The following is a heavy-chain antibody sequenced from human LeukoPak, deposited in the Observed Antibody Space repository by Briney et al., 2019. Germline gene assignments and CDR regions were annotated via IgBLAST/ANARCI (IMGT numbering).Heavy chain of an antibody. CDR3: ASRYYDFWSGYYEGVKDAFDI. CDR1: GGTFSSYA. J-gene: IGHJ3*02. Sequence: SVKVSCKASGGTFSSYAISWVRQAPGQGLEWMGGIIRIFGTANYAQKFQGRVTITADKSTSTAYMELSSLRSEDAAVYYCASRYYDFWSGYYEGVKDAFDIWGQGTMVTVSS. V-gene: IGHV1-69*06. D-gene: IGHD3-3*01. CDR2: IIRIFGTA.